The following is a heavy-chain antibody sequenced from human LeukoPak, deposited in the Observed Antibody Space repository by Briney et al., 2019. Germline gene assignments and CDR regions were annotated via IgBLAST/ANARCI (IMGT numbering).Heavy chain of an antibody. J-gene: IGHJ2*01. CDR2: ISAYNGNT. Sequence: ASVKVSCKASGYTFTSYGISWVRQAPGQGLEWMGWISAYNGNTNYAQKLQGRVTMTTDTSTSTAYMELRSLRSDDTDVYYCARAPEGRFLEWLPADYWYFDLWGRGTLVTVSS. CDR3: ARAPEGRFLEWLPADYWYFDL. CDR1: GYTFTSYG. V-gene: IGHV1-18*01. D-gene: IGHD3-3*01.